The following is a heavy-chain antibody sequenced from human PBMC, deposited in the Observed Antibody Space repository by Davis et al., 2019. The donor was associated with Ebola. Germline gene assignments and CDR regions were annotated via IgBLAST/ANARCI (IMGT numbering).Heavy chain of an antibody. Sequence: GGSLRLSCAASGFTFSSYGMHWVRQAPGKGLEWVAVIWYDGSNKYYVDSVKGRFTISRDNAKNSLYLQMNSLRAEDTAVYYCARELMGFGVVISDGMDVWGQGTTVTVSS. D-gene: IGHD3-3*01. CDR1: GFTFSSYG. V-gene: IGHV3-33*01. CDR3: ARELMGFGVVISDGMDV. J-gene: IGHJ6*02. CDR2: IWYDGSNK.